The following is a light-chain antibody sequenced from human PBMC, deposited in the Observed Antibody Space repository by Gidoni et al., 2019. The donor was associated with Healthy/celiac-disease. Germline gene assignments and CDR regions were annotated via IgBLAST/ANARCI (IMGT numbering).Light chain of an antibody. Sequence: DIVMTQSPDSLAVSLVERATINCKSSQSVLYSSNNKNYLAWYQQKPGQPPKLLIYWASTRESGVPDRFSGSGSETDFTRTISSLQAEDVAVYYCQQYYSTLFTFGPGTKVDIK. CDR3: QQYYSTLFT. J-gene: IGKJ3*01. CDR1: QSVLYSSNNKNY. CDR2: WAS. V-gene: IGKV4-1*01.